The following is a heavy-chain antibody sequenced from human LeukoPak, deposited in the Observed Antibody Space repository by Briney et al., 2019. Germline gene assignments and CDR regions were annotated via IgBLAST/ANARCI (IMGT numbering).Heavy chain of an antibody. Sequence: HGESLKISCKCSGYTFPSYWIASVRQMPGKCLEWMGVIYVGGSDTRYSPSFQGQVTISADKSISTAYLQWGSLKASDTAMYYCARLGYCSGGTCYKSYFDYWGQGTLVTVSS. D-gene: IGHD2-15*01. CDR3: ARLGYCSGGTCYKSYFDY. V-gene: IGHV5-51*01. CDR2: IYVGGSDT. CDR1: GYTFPSYW. J-gene: IGHJ4*02.